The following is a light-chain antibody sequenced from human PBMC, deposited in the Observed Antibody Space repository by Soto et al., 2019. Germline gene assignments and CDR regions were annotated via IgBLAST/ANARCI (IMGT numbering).Light chain of an antibody. V-gene: IGKV3-20*01. Sequence: EIVLTQSPGTLSLSPGERATLSCRASQSVDSRYLAWYQQPPGRAPRLLIYGASSRATGTPDRFSGSGSGTDFTLTISRLEPDDSALYYYHHYDKSPPFPFGPGTKVEIK. CDR1: QSVDSRY. J-gene: IGKJ3*01. CDR3: HHYDKSPPFP. CDR2: GAS.